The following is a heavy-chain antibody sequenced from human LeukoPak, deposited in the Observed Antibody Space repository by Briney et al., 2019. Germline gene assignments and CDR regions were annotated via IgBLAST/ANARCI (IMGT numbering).Heavy chain of an antibody. Sequence: PSETLSLTCAVYGGSFSGYYWSWIRQPPGKGLEWIGETNHSGSSNYNPSLKSRVTISVDTSKNQFSLKLSSVTAADTAVYYCARGPLRSGYYRPNWFDPWGQGTLVTVSS. CDR1: GGSFSGYY. CDR2: TNHSGSS. J-gene: IGHJ5*02. V-gene: IGHV4-34*01. CDR3: ARGPLRSGYYRPNWFDP. D-gene: IGHD3-3*01.